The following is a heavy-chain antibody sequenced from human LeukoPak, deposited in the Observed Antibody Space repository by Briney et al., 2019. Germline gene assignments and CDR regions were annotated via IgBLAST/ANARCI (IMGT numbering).Heavy chain of an antibody. V-gene: IGHV3-74*01. Sequence: GGSLRLSCAASGFTFSDYWMHWVRQAPGKGPVWVARIKNDGSYTSYADSVKGRFTISRDDAKNTLYLQMSSLRAEDTAVYYCARDFDMGGTPGDDFDYWGRGTLVTVSS. CDR2: IKNDGSYT. CDR3: ARDFDMGGTPGDDFDY. CDR1: GFTFSDYW. D-gene: IGHD3-9*01. J-gene: IGHJ4*02.